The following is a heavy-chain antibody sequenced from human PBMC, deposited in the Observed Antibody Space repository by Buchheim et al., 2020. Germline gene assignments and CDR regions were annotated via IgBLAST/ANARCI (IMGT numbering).Heavy chain of an antibody. J-gene: IGHJ6*02. CDR3: ARESWIQFHNGMDV. D-gene: IGHD5-18*01. Sequence: QVQLVESGGGVVQPGRSLRLSCAASGFTFSSYAMHWVRQAPGKGLEWVAVISYDGSNKYYADSVKGRFTIPRDNSKNKLYLQMNSLRAEDTAVYYCARESWIQFHNGMDVWGQGTT. V-gene: IGHV3-30-3*01. CDR1: GFTFSSYA. CDR2: ISYDGSNK.